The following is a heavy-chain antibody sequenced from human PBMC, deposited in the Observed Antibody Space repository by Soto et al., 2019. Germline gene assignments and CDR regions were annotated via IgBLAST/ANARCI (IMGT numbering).Heavy chain of an antibody. Sequence: QVQLVESGGGVVQPGRSLRLSCAASGFTFSSYAMHWVRQAPGKGLEWVAVISYDGSNKYYADSVKGRFTISRDNSKNTLYLQMNSRRAEETAVYYCAREGERRGTYYDSGYYFDYWGQGTLVTVSS. J-gene: IGHJ4*02. V-gene: IGHV3-30-3*01. CDR2: ISYDGSNK. D-gene: IGHD3-22*01. CDR1: GFTFSSYA. CDR3: AREGERRGTYYDSGYYFDY.